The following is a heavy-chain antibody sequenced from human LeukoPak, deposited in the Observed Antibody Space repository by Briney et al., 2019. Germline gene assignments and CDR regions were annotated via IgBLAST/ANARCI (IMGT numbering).Heavy chain of an antibody. CDR3: ARNPVTGPNPKFDS. J-gene: IGHJ4*02. V-gene: IGHV4-61*02. Sequence: PSETLSLTCTVSGGSISSGGYYWSWIRQPAGKGLEYLGRTSTSGNTHYNSSLKSRVTMSVDTSKNQFFLSLNSVTAADTAIYYCARNPVTGPNPKFDSWGQGTLVTVSS. CDR2: TSTSGNT. D-gene: IGHD6-19*01. CDR1: GGSISSGGYY.